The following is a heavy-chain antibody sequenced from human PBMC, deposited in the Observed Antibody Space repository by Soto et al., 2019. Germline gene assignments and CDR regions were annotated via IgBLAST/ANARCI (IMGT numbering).Heavy chain of an antibody. CDR2: IYYSGST. Sequence: SLRCTLSVGSISFEYWIWIPEPPGKGLEWIGYIYYSGSTNYTPSLKSRVTISVDTSKNQFSLKLSSVTDAETAVYYCGRMALTTVTTSYYHGMAAWAQGTRAPV. D-gene: IGHD4-17*01. V-gene: IGHV4-59*01. CDR3: GRMALTTVTTSYYHGMAA. CDR1: VGSISFEY. J-gene: IGHJ6*02.